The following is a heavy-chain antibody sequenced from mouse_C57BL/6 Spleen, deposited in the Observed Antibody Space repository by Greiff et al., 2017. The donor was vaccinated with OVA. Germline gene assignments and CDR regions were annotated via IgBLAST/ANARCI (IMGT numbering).Heavy chain of an antibody. J-gene: IGHJ1*03. CDR1: GFTFSSYA. V-gene: IGHV5-4*01. CDR3: ARDNRDWYFDV. Sequence: EVQLVESGGGLVKPGGSLKLSCAASGFTFSSYAMSWVRQTPEKRLEWVATISDGGSYTYYPDNVKGRFTISRDNAKNNLYLQMSHLKSEDTAMYYCARDNRDWYFDVWGTGTTVTVSS. D-gene: IGHD6-1*01. CDR2: ISDGGSYT.